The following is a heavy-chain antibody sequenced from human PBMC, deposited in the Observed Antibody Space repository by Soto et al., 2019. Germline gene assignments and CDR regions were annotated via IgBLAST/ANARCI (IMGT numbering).Heavy chain of an antibody. CDR3: ARNFYGATDFFGSGSYYSSFDS. CDR2: TYYNSIWYT. D-gene: IGHD3-10*01. CDR1: GDSVSSDSAT. J-gene: IGHJ4*02. Sequence: PSQTLSLTCAISGDSVSSDSATWNWIRKSPSRGLEWLGRTYYNSIWYTDFGPSLKSRITISPDTSKNQFSLQLKSVTPEDTAVYYCARNFYGATDFFGSGSYYSSFDSWGQGTLVTVSS. V-gene: IGHV6-1*01.